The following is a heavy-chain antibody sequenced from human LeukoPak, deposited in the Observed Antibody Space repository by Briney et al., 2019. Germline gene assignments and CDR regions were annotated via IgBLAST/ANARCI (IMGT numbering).Heavy chain of an antibody. CDR2: MNPKSGGT. CDR1: GYTFTGYY. J-gene: IGHJ4*02. CDR3: ARSPDILTGEKFDY. D-gene: IGHD3-9*01. Sequence: GASVKVSCKASGYTFTGYYVHWVRQAPGQGLEWMGWMNPKSGGTNYAQRFEARVTMNRDTSIGTAYMELSRLRFDDTAVYYCARSPDILTGEKFDYWGQGTLVTVSS. V-gene: IGHV1-2*02.